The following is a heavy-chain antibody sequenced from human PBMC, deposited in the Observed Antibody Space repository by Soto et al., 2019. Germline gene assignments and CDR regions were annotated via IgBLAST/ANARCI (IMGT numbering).Heavy chain of an antibody. V-gene: IGHV3-15*01. CDR3: TTGLYGAVGRSGHYYYYYGMDV. Sequence: LXLSGAASGLTCSNAWMSWVRQAPGKGLEWVGRIKSKTDGGTTDYAAPVKGRFTISRDDSKNTLYLQMNSLKTEDTAVYYCTTGLYGAVGRSGHYYYYYGMDVWGQGTTVTVSS. CDR2: IKSKTDGGTT. D-gene: IGHD2-8*01. J-gene: IGHJ6*02. CDR1: GLTCSNAW.